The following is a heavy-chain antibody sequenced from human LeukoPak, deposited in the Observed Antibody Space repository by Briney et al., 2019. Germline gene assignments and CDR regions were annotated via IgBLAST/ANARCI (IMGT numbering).Heavy chain of an antibody. D-gene: IGHD6-13*01. CDR3: ALSIAAAGPGPFDY. CDR2: INHSGST. Sequence: KPSETLSLTCAVYGGSFSGYYWSWIRQPPGKGLAWIGEINHSGSTNYNPSLKSRVTISVDTSKNQFSLKLSSVTAADTAVYYCALSIAAAGPGPFDYWGQGTLVTVSS. V-gene: IGHV4-34*01. J-gene: IGHJ4*02. CDR1: GGSFSGYY.